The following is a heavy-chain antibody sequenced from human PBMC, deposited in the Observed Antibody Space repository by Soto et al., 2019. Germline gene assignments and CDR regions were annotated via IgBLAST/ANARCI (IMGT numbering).Heavy chain of an antibody. D-gene: IGHD6-6*01. CDR2: IDPSDGST. Sequence: QEHLVQSGAEVKKPGASVTVSCQASGYLFSTYSVHWVRHAPGQALQWMGVIDPSDGSTIYAQQFQDRITLTSDTSARTVFLGLTSLTFDDTAIYYCTKGVVTRQLPNHFYYCMDVWGQGTTVTVSS. CDR1: GYLFSTYS. V-gene: IGHV1-46*01. J-gene: IGHJ6*02. CDR3: TKGVVTRQLPNHFYYCMDV.